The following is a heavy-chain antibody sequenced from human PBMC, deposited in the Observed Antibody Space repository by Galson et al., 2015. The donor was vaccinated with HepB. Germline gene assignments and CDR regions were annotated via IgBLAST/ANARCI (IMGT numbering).Heavy chain of an antibody. J-gene: IGHJ6*02. CDR1: GDSVSSTYAV. CDR3: AYGVDV. V-gene: IGHV6-1*01. Sequence: CAISGDSVSSTYAVWNWIRQSPSRGLEWLGRTYYRSKWIYDYAESVKSRITITPDTSKNLVSLQLHSVTPADAAVYYCAYGVDVWGQGTTVPVSS. CDR2: TYYRSKWIY.